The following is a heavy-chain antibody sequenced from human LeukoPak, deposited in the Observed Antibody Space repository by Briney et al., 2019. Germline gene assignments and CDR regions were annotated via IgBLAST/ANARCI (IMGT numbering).Heavy chain of an antibody. Sequence: PGGSLRLSCATSGFTFSSYTMSWVRQAPGKGLEWVSSISSGSGYIKYAGSVKGRFTISRDNAENSLYLQMNSLRAEDTAVYYCARMGDYYYYMDVWGKGTTVTVSS. CDR3: ARMGDYYYYMDV. D-gene: IGHD5-24*01. J-gene: IGHJ6*03. V-gene: IGHV3-21*01. CDR1: GFTFSSYT. CDR2: ISSGSGYI.